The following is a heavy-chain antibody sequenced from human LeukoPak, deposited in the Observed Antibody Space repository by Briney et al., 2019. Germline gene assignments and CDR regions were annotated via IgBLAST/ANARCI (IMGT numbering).Heavy chain of an antibody. CDR1: GGSFSGYY. CDR3: ARGPRYYDILTGAPFDY. Sequence: PSETLSLTCAVYGGSFSGYYWGWIRQPPGKGLEWIGEINHSGSTNYNPSLKSRVTISVDTSKNQFSLKLSSVTAADTAVYYCARGPRYYDILTGAPFDYWGQGTLVTVSS. D-gene: IGHD3-9*01. V-gene: IGHV4-34*01. CDR2: INHSGST. J-gene: IGHJ4*02.